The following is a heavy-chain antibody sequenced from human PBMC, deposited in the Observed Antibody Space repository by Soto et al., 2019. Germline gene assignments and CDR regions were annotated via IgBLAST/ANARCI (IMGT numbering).Heavy chain of an antibody. CDR1: GGTFSSYT. Sequence: GASVKLSCKACGGTFSSYTISWVRQAPGQGLEWMGRINPIRGIANYAQKFQGRVTMTANNSISTAYMELSSLRSEDTAVYYCARITMVRGVIVYWGQGTLVTVSS. V-gene: IGHV1-69*02. J-gene: IGHJ4*02. CDR2: INPIRGIA. D-gene: IGHD3-10*01. CDR3: ARITMVRGVIVY.